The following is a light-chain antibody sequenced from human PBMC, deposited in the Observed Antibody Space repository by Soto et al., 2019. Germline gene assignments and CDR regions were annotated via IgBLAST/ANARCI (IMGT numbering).Light chain of an antibody. V-gene: IGLV2-14*01. J-gene: IGLJ1*01. Sequence: QSVLTQPASLSGSPGQSITISCTGTSSDIGGSKYVSWYQQHPGKAPKLMIYEVTYRPSGVSDRFSGSKSGNTASLTVSGLQAEDEADYYCSSYTSSGTLYVFXTGTKVTVL. CDR1: SSDIGGSKY. CDR2: EVT. CDR3: SSYTSSGTLYV.